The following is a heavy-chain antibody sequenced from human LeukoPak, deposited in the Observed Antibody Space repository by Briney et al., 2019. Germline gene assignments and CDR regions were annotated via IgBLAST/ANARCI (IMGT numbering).Heavy chain of an antibody. J-gene: IGHJ6*02. CDR1: GFTFSSYG. Sequence: GRSLRLSCAASGFTFSSYGMHWVRQAPGKGLEWVAVIWYDGSNKYYADSVKGRFTISRDNSKNTLYLQMNSLRAEDTAMYYCARAEGGDRLYYYGMDVWGQGTTVTVSS. CDR3: ARAEGGDRLYYYGMDV. CDR2: IWYDGSNK. D-gene: IGHD2-21*01. V-gene: IGHV3-33*01.